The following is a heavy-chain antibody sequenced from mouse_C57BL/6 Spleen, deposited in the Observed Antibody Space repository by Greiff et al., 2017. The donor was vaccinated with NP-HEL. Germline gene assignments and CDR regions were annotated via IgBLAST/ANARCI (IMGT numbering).Heavy chain of an antibody. CDR1: GFNIKDDY. D-gene: IGHD1-1*01. CDR3: TTVVAKYCDV. J-gene: IGHJ1*03. Sequence: VQLQHSGAELVRPGASVKLSCTASGFNIKDDYMHWVKQRPEQGLEWIGWIDPENGDTEYASKFQGKATITADTSSNTAYLQLSSLTSEDTAVYSWTTVVAKYCDVWGTGTTVTVSS. CDR2: IDPENGDT. V-gene: IGHV14-4*01.